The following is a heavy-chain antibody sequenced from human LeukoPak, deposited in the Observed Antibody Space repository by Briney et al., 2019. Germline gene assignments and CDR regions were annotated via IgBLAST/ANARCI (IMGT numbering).Heavy chain of an antibody. CDR1: GFTFSSYA. V-gene: IGHV3-30-3*01. D-gene: IGHD3-9*01. CDR2: ISYDGSNK. J-gene: IGHJ4*02. Sequence: GRSLRLSCAASGFTFSSYAMHWVRQAPGKGLEWVAVISYDGSNKYYADSVKGRFTISRDNSKNTLYLQMNSLRAEDTAVYYCARPQDIYDILTGFDYWGQGTLVTVSS. CDR3: ARPQDIYDILTGFDY.